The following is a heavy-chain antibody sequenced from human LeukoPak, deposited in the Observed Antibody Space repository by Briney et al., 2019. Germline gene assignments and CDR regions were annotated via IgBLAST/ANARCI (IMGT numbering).Heavy chain of an antibody. CDR1: GFAFSSYW. V-gene: IGHV3-7*01. CDR3: ARSLWPEDY. Sequence: GGSLRLSCEAAGFAFSSYWASCVRQAPGKGLEWVANINQDGNSQNYVDSVRGRFTISKDNAKNSVYLQMTSLRAEDTAVYYCARSLWPEDYWGQGILVTVSS. CDR2: INQDGNSQ. D-gene: IGHD2-21*01. J-gene: IGHJ4*02.